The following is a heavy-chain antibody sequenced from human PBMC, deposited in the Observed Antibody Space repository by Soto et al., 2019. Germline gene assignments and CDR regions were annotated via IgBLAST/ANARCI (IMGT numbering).Heavy chain of an antibody. CDR2: IYYSGST. D-gene: IGHD2-2*01. CDR3: ARHLLTLPAAMPLGFGWFYP. Sequence: SETLSLTCTVSGGSISSSSYYWGWIRQPPGKRLGWIGSIYYSGSTYYNPSLKSRVTISVDTSKNQFSLKLSSVTAADTAVYYCARHLLTLPAAMPLGFGWFYPWGQGTLVTVSS. CDR1: GGSISSSSYY. J-gene: IGHJ5*02. V-gene: IGHV4-39*01.